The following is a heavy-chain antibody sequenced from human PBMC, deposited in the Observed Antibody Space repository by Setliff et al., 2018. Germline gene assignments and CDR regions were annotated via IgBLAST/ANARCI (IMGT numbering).Heavy chain of an antibody. D-gene: IGHD3-10*01. CDR1: GGSFSGYF. CDR3: ARSGDYGSGRLSP. J-gene: IGHJ5*02. V-gene: IGHV4-59*10. CDR2: IHASGST. Sequence: SETLSLTCAVYGGSFSGYFWSWLRQPPGKGLEWIGRIHASGSTNYNPSLKSRVTISVDTSKNQFSLKLTSVTAADTAVYYCARSGDYGSGRLSPWGQGTLVTVSS.